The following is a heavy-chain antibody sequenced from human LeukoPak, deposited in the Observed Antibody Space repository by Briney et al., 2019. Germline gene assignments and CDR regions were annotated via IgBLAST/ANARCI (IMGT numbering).Heavy chain of an antibody. CDR3: AKGTGDSLSAEYFQH. D-gene: IGHD3-16*01. CDR1: GFTFSSYG. V-gene: IGHV3-30*02. CDR2: IRYDGSNK. Sequence: PGGSLRLSCAASGFTFSSYGMQCVPHAPGKGRVGVAYIRYDGSNKYYADSVKGRFTISRDNSKNTLYLQMNSLRAEDTAVYYCAKGTGDSLSAEYFQHWGQGTLVTVSS. J-gene: IGHJ1*01.